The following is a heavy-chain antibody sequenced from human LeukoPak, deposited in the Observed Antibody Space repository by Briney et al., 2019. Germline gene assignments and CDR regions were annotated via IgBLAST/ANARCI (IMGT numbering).Heavy chain of an antibody. J-gene: IGHJ6*02. CDR2: INAGNGNT. Sequence: GASVTVSCTASGYTFTSYAMHWVRQAPGQRLEWMGWINAGNGNTKYSQKFQGRVTITRDTSASTAYMELSSLRSEDTAVYYCAREDVLRFLEWRHQYYYYGMDVWGQGTAVTVSS. CDR1: GYTFTSYA. V-gene: IGHV1-3*01. D-gene: IGHD3-3*01. CDR3: AREDVLRFLEWRHQYYYYGMDV.